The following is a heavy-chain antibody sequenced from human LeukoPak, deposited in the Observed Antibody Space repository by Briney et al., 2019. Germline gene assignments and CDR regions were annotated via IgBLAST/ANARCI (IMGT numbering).Heavy chain of an antibody. CDR1: GYTFTGYY. CDR2: INPNSGGT. V-gene: IGHV1-2*02. D-gene: IGHD6-6*01. CDR3: ATDPFWVYSSSSENWFDP. J-gene: IGHJ5*02. Sequence: ASVKVSCKASGYTFTGYYLHWVRLAPGQGLEWMGWINPNSGGTKYAQKFQGRVTMTRDTSISTAYMELSRLRSDDTAVYYCATDPFWVYSSSSENWFDPWGQGTLVTASS.